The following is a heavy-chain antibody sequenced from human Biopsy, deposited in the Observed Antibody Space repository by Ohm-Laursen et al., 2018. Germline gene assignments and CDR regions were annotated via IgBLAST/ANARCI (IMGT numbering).Heavy chain of an antibody. Sequence: SETLSLTCTVSGVSITSYYWSWIRQPAGKGLEWIGHTYKGGNTNHNPSLKSRVSMSVDTSKNQLSLTLRSVTAADTAVYYCARDLPSSYYYAMDVWGQGTTVTVSS. CDR1: GVSITSYY. J-gene: IGHJ6*02. CDR3: ARDLPSSYYYAMDV. V-gene: IGHV4-4*07. CDR2: TYKGGNT.